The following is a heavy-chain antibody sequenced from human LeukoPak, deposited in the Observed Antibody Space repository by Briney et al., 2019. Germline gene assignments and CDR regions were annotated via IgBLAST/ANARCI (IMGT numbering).Heavy chain of an antibody. CDR1: GFTFSSYS. V-gene: IGHV3-21*01. CDR2: ISSSSSYI. J-gene: IGHJ5*02. Sequence: GGSLRLSCAASGFTFSSYSMNWVRQAPGKGLEWVSSISSSSSYIYYADSVKGRFTISRDNAKNSLYLQMNSLRAEDTAVYYCARLSDNGGNPGIRWFDPWGQGTLVAVSS. CDR3: ARLSDNGGNPGIRWFDP. D-gene: IGHD4-23*01.